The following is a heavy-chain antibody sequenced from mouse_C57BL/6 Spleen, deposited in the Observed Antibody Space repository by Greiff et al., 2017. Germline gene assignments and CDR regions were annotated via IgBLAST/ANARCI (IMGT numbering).Heavy chain of an antibody. V-gene: IGHV10-1*01. Sequence: EVNVVESGGGLVQPKGSLTLSCAASGFSFNTYAMNWVRQAPGKGLEWVARIRSKSNNYATYYTDSVKDRFTISRDDSESMLYLQMNNLKTEDTAMYYCVGLYGYDEGDYYAMDYWGQGTSVTVSS. CDR3: VGLYGYDEGDYYAMDY. CDR1: GFSFNTYA. D-gene: IGHD2-2*01. CDR2: IRSKSNNYAT. J-gene: IGHJ4*01.